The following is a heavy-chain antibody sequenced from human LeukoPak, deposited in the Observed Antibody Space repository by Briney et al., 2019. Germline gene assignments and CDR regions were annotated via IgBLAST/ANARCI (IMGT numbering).Heavy chain of an antibody. CDR1: GGSFSGYY. D-gene: IGHD3-10*01. Sequence: PSETLSLTCAVYGGSFSGYYWSWIRQPPGKGLEWIGEINHSGSTYYNPSLKSRVTISVDTSKNQFSLKLSSVTAADTAVYYCARHWVRGVIDYWGQGTLVTVSS. V-gene: IGHV4-34*01. J-gene: IGHJ4*02. CDR2: INHSGST. CDR3: ARHWVRGVIDY.